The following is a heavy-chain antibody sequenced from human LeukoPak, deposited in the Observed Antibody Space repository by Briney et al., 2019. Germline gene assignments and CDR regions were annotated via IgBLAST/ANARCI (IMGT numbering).Heavy chain of an antibody. V-gene: IGHV4-59*08. CDR1: GGSISSYY. Sequence: PSETLSLTCTVSGGSISSYYWSCVRQPPGKGLEWIGYIYYSGSTNYNPSLKSRVTISVDTSKNQFSLKLSSVTAADTAVYYCARYTVTNAFDIWGQGTIVTVSS. J-gene: IGHJ3*02. D-gene: IGHD4-17*01. CDR2: IYYSGST. CDR3: ARYTVTNAFDI.